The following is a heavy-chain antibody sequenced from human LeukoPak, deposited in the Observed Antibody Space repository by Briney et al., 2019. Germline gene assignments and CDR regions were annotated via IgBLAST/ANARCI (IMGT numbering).Heavy chain of an antibody. D-gene: IGHD2-2*01. V-gene: IGHV4-39*01. CDR2: IYYSGST. J-gene: IGHJ4*02. Sequence: PSETLSLTCTVSGGSISSSSYYWGWIRQPPGQGLEWIGSIYYSGSTYYNPSLKSRFTISVDTSKNQFSLKLSSVTAADTAVDYCARMMHCRQLPHRKPQDYWGQGTLVTASS. CDR3: ARMMHCRQLPHRKPQDY. CDR1: GGSISSSSYY.